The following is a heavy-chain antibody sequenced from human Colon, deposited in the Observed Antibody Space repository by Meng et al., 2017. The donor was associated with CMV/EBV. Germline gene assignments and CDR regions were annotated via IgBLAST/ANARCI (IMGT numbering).Heavy chain of an antibody. CDR1: GFTFTSSA. CDR2: IVVGSGNT. J-gene: IGHJ4*02. Sequence: SVEVSCKASGFTFTSSAVQWVRQARGQRLEWIGWIVVGSGNTNYAQKFQERVTITRDMSTSTAYMELSSLRSEDTAVYYCAAVPTIVVVPAAILLGDYYFDYWGQGTLVTVSS. D-gene: IGHD2-2*02. V-gene: IGHV1-58*01. CDR3: AAVPTIVVVPAAILLGDYYFDY.